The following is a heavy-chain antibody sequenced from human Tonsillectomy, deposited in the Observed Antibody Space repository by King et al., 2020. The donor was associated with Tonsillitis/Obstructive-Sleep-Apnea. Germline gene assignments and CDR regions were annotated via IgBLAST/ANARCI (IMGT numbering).Heavy chain of an antibody. D-gene: IGHD2-15*01. CDR2: INHSRCT. Sequence: VQLPQWGAGLLKPSETLSLTCTVSGGSFSGYYWSWIRQPPGKGLDWIGEINHSRCTNYNPSLKSRVTISVDTSKNQFSLKLSSVTAADTAVYYCAREPDSVTGAFDIWGQGTMVTVSS. CDR3: AREPDSVTGAFDI. CDR1: GGSFSGYY. J-gene: IGHJ3*02. V-gene: IGHV4-34*01.